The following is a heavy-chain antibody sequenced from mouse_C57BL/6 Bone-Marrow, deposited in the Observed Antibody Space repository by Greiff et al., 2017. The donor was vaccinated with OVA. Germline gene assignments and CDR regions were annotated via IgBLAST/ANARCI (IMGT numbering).Heavy chain of an antibody. Sequence: DVQLQESGGDLVKPGGSLKLSCAASGFTFSSYGMSWVRQTPDKRLEWVATISSGGSYTYYPDSVKGRFTISRDNAKNTLYLQMSSLKSEDTAMYYCARHNRDGYQFAYWGQGTLVTVSA. D-gene: IGHD2-3*01. CDR1: GFTFSSYG. CDR3: ARHNRDGYQFAY. V-gene: IGHV5-6*01. CDR2: ISSGGSYT. J-gene: IGHJ3*01.